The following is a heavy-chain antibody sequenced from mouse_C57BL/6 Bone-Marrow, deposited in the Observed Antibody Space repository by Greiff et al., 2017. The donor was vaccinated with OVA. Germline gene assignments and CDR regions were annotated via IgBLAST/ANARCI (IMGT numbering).Heavy chain of an antibody. CDR2: IRLKSDNYAT. CDR3: TQFITTVVAPGYFDV. D-gene: IGHD1-1*01. J-gene: IGHJ1*03. V-gene: IGHV6-3*01. CDR1: GFTFSNYW. Sequence: EVQVVESGGGLVQPGGSMKLSCVASGFTFSNYWMNWVRQSPEKGLEWVAQIRLKSDNYATHYAESVKGRFTISRDDSKSSVYLQMNNLRAEDTGIYYCTQFITTVVAPGYFDVWGTGTTVTVSS.